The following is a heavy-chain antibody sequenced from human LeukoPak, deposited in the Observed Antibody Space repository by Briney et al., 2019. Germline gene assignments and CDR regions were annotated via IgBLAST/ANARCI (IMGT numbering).Heavy chain of an antibody. D-gene: IGHD6-13*01. Sequence: SGTLSLTCNVSGGSISTSSYYWGWIRQPPGKGLEWIGSIFHTANTYDNPSLRSRVTISVDTSRNQFSLSVSSVTAADTAVYYCARGSAAAGREELFQHWGQGTLVTVSP. V-gene: IGHV4-39*01. CDR3: ARGSAAAGREELFQH. CDR1: GGSISTSSYY. CDR2: IFHTANT. J-gene: IGHJ1*01.